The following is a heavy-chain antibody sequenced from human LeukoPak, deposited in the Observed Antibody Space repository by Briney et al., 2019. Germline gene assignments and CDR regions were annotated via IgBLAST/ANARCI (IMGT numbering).Heavy chain of an antibody. CDR1: GYSFSNYW. D-gene: IGHD2-8*01. CDR3: ARRLCTSGVCYYYFDY. J-gene: IGHJ4*02. Sequence: GESLKISCKGSGYSFSNYWIGWVRQMPGKGLEWMGIIYPGDSDTRYSPSFQGQVTISADKSINTAYLQWSSLKASDTAIYYCARRLCTSGVCYYYFDYWGRGTLVTVSS. V-gene: IGHV5-51*01. CDR2: IYPGDSDT.